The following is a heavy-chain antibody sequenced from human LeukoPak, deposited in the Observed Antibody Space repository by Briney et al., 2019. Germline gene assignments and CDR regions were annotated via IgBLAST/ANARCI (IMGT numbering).Heavy chain of an antibody. V-gene: IGHV1-24*01. CDR2: FDPEDGET. CDR3: ATSREYQLLLDY. J-gene: IGHJ4*02. CDR1: GYTLTELS. D-gene: IGHD2-2*01. Sequence: ASVKVSCKVSGYTLTELSMHWERQAPGKGLEWMGGFDPEDGETIYAQKFQGRVTMTEDTSTDTAYMELSSLRSEDTAVYYCATSREYQLLLDYWGQGTLVTVSS.